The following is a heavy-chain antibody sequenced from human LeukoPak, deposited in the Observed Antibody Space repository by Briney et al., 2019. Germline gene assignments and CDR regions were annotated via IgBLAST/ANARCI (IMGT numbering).Heavy chain of an antibody. J-gene: IGHJ4*02. Sequence: GGSLRLSCAASGFTFSSYWMDWVRQAPGKGLEWVANIKQDGSEGYYVDSVKGRFTISRDNAKNSLYLQMDGLRAEDTAVYYCAKVAGIAVAGRRGYFDYWGQGTLVTVSS. D-gene: IGHD6-19*01. CDR3: AKVAGIAVAGRRGYFDY. CDR1: GFTFSSYW. V-gene: IGHV3-7*03. CDR2: IKQDGSEG.